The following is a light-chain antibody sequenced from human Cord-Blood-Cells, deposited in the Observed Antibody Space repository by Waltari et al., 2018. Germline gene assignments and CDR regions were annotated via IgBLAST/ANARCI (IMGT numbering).Light chain of an antibody. V-gene: IGLV3-19*01. CDR1: SLRSSY. CDR3: NSRDSSGNPVV. CDR2: CKN. J-gene: IGLJ2*01. Sequence: SSELTQDPAVSVALGQTVRITCQGDSLRSSYASWYQQKPGQAPVLVSYCKNNRPSGIPDRFSGSSSGNTASLTITGAQAEDEADYYCNSRDSSGNPVVFGGGTKLTVL.